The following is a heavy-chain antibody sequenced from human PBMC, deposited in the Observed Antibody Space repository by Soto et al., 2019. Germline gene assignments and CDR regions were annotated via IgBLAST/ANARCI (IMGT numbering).Heavy chain of an antibody. Sequence: EVQLLESGGGLRQPGGSLGLSCVASGFNLKKYAVGWVGQAQGKGLEWVSAISSGGDNTHYADSVKGRFTITRDNSKNMLYLEMNSLTVEDTAVYYCVRRAQYFDGTGFHAFDIWGQGTRVTVSS. V-gene: IGHV3-23*01. CDR2: ISSGGDNT. D-gene: IGHD3-22*01. CDR1: GFNLKKYA. J-gene: IGHJ3*02. CDR3: VRRAQYFDGTGFHAFDI.